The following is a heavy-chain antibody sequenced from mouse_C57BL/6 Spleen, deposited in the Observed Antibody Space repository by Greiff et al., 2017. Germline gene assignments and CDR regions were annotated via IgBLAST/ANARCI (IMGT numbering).Heavy chain of an antibody. CDR1: GFSLTSYA. D-gene: IGHD1-1*01. V-gene: IGHV2-9-1*01. Sequence: VQLQESGPGLVAPSQSLSITCTVSGFSLTSYAISWVRQPPGKGLEWLGVIWTGGGTNYNSALKSRLSISKDNSKSQVFLKMNSLQTDDTARYYCARTSLYYGSSYGYFDVWGTGTTVTVSS. J-gene: IGHJ1*03. CDR2: IWTGGGT. CDR3: ARTSLYYGSSYGYFDV.